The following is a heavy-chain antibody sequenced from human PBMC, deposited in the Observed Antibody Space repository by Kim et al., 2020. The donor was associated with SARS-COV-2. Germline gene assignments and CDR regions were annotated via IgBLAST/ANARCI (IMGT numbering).Heavy chain of an antibody. V-gene: IGHV1-69*13. D-gene: IGHD1-26*01. CDR2: IIPIFGTA. J-gene: IGHJ6*02. CDR3: ARDWDGIVGANQGGYYYYGMDV. CDR1: GGTFSSYA. Sequence: SVKVSCKASGGTFSSYAISWVRQAPGQGLEWMGGIIPIFGTANYAQKFQGRVTITADESTSTAYMELSSLRSEDTAVYYCARDWDGIVGANQGGYYYYGMDVWGQGTTVTVSS.